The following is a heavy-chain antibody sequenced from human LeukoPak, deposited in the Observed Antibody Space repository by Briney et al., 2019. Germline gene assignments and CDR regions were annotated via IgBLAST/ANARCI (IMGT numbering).Heavy chain of an antibody. D-gene: IGHD2/OR15-2a*01. V-gene: IGHV1-2*02. Sequence: ASGKVSCKASGYTFTGYYMHWVRQAPGQGLEWMGWINPNSGGTNYAQKFQGRVTMTRDTSITTAYMELTSDDTAVYYCARDYSYPLSTRTTFDLWGQGTMVTVSS. CDR3: ARDYSYPLSTRTTFDL. CDR2: INPNSGGT. CDR1: GYTFTGYY. J-gene: IGHJ3*01.